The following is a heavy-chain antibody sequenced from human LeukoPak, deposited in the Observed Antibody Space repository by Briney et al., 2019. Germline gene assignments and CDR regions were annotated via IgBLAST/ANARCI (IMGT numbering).Heavy chain of an antibody. V-gene: IGHV4-59*01. J-gene: IGHJ4*02. CDR3: ARGEIVVVPAAFDY. CDR2: IYYSGST. D-gene: IGHD2-2*01. CDR1: GGSISSYY. Sequence: PSETLSLTCTVSGGSISSYYWSWIRQPPGKGLEWIGYIYYSGSTNYNPSLKSRVTISVDTSKNQFSLKLSSVTAADTAVYYCARGEIVVVPAAFDYWGQGTLVTASS.